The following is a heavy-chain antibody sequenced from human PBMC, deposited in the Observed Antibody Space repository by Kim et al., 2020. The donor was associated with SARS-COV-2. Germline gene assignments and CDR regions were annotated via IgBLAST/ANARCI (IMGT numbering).Heavy chain of an antibody. CDR2: INHSGRT. Sequence: SETLSLTCAVYGGSFSGYYWRWVRQPPGKGLEWIGKINHSGRTNYNPSLKSRVTITVDTSRNQFSLKLSSETDADQGGLYLEGEWYHRNFDFLAKGAL. V-gene: IGHV4-34*03. CDR1: GGSFSGYY. D-gene: IGHD3-3*01. CDR3: EGEWYHRNFDF. J-gene: IGHJ4*02.